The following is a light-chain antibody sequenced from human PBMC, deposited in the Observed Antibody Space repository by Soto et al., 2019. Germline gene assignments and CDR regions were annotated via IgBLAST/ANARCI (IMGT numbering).Light chain of an antibody. V-gene: IGLV2-14*01. CDR2: EVL. CDR1: VSDVGTYNY. J-gene: IGLJ1*01. Sequence: QSALTQPASVSGSPGQSITISCTGTVSDVGTYNYVSWYQQHPGKVPKRMIFEVLNRPSGVSNRFSGSKSGNTASLTISGRQAEDEADYFCSSYTTTSTYVFGTGTKLTFL. CDR3: SSYTTTSTYV.